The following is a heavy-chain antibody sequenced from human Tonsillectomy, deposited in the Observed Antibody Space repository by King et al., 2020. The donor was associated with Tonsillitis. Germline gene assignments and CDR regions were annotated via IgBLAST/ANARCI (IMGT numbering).Heavy chain of an antibody. CDR3: ARGGRDSGSPGRVDY. J-gene: IGHJ4*02. Sequence: VQLQESGPGLVKPSETLSLTCTVSGGSISSYYWNWIRQPPGKELEWIGYIYYSGSTNYNPSLKSRVTISVDTSQNQFSLKLTSLTAADTAGYYCARGGRDSGSPGRVDYWGQGTLVTVSS. CDR1: GGSISSYY. CDR2: IYYSGST. D-gene: IGHD1-26*01. V-gene: IGHV4-59*01.